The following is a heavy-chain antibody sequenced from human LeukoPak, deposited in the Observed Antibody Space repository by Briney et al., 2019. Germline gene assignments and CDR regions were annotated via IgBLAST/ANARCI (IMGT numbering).Heavy chain of an antibody. D-gene: IGHD5-18*01. V-gene: IGHV4-59*01. J-gene: IGHJ4*02. CDR2: IYYSGST. Sequence: SETLSLTCTVSGGSISSYYWSWIRQPPGKGLEWIGYIYYSGSTNYNPSLKSRVTISVDTSKNQFSLKLSSVTAADTAVYYCARISRGYSYGYALFDYWGQGTLVTVSS. CDR3: ARISRGYSYGYALFDY. CDR1: GGSISSYY.